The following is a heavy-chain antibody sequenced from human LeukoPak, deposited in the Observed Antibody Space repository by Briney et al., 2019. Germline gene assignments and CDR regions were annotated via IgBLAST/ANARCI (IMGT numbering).Heavy chain of an antibody. V-gene: IGHV3-7*01. J-gene: IGHJ4*02. CDR2: IKQDGSEK. Sequence: GGSLRLSCAASGFTFSGYWMSWVRQAPGKGLEWVANIKQDGSEKYYVDSVKGRFTISRDNAKNSLYLQMNSLRAEDTAVYYCARPYVLRFLEWLPFDYWGQGTLVTVSS. D-gene: IGHD3-3*01. CDR3: ARPYVLRFLEWLPFDY. CDR1: GFTFSGYW.